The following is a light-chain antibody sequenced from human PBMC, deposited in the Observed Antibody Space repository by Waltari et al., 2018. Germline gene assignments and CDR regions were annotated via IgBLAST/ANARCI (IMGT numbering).Light chain of an antibody. CDR3: CSYAGSDTYV. J-gene: IGLJ1*01. CDR1: YSNIGSKY. V-gene: IGLV1-47*02. CDR2: ATN. Sequence: QSVLTQPPSVSASPGQRVVISCSGSYSNIGSKYVHWYQHLPGPAPNPPVYATNQRPSGVPDRFSGSKSGTSASLAISGLRSEDEADYYCCSYAGSDTYVFGTGTEVTVL.